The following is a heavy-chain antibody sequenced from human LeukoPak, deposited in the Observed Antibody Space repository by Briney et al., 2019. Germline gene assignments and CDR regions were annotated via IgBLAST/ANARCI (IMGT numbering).Heavy chain of an antibody. J-gene: IGHJ5*02. D-gene: IGHD1/OR15-1a*01. V-gene: IGHV3-74*03. Sequence: GGSLRLSCAASGFTFSGYWMHWVRQVPGKGLVWVSCIKGDGSDTTYADSVKGRFTISRDNAKNTLYLQMNSLRVEDMAVYYCAGDPRNKGFDPWGQGTLVTLSS. CDR1: GFTFSGYW. CDR3: AGDPRNKGFDP. CDR2: IKGDGSDT.